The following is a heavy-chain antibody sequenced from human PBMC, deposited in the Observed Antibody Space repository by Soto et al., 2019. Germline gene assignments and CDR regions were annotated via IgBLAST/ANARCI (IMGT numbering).Heavy chain of an antibody. CDR3: SIGSWSAETFDV. CDR2: IIPMLTVT. CDR1: GGTFSTYT. J-gene: IGHJ3*01. V-gene: IGHV1-69*02. D-gene: IGHD2-2*01. Sequence: QVHLEQSGAEVKKPGSSVKVSCKAAGGTFSTYTLIWVRQAPGQGLEWMGRIIPMLTVTNSAQKFQGRVTLTADKSTSTAFMELTGLTSDDTAVYYCSIGSWSAETFDVWGQGTMVTVSS.